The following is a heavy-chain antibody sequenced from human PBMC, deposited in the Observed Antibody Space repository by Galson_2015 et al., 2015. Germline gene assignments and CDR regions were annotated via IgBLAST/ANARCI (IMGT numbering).Heavy chain of an antibody. D-gene: IGHD1-26*01. V-gene: IGHV3-53*01. CDR2: IYSGGSI. CDR1: GFTVSSDY. J-gene: IGHJ4*02. CDR3: ARSYSISLYLDS. Sequence: SLRLSCAASGFTVSSDYMSWVRQAPGKGLEWVSVIYSGGSIFYADSVKGRFTISRDNSKNTLDLQMNSLRVEDTAVYYCARSYSISLYLDSWGRGTLVTVSS.